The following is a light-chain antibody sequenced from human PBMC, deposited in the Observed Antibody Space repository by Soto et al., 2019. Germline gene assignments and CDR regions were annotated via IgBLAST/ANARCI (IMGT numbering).Light chain of an antibody. CDR1: KIGSTI. Sequence: SYELTQPPSVSVATGQTAKITCWGDKIGSTIVHWYKQRPGQAPVAVVFDATDRPSGIPDRISASRSGDTATLTISRVDAGDEADYYCQVWASTAEFFVFGSGTKLTVL. J-gene: IGLJ1*01. CDR3: QVWASTAEFFV. V-gene: IGLV3-21*02. CDR2: DAT.